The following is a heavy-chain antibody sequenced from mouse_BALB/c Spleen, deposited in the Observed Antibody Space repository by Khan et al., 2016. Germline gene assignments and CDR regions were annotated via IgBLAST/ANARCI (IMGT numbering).Heavy chain of an antibody. J-gene: IGHJ3*01. CDR3: ARDRGWDGAWFAY. D-gene: IGHD4-1*01. V-gene: IGHV7-3*02. Sequence: EVQLVESGGGLVQPGGSLRLSCATSGFTFTDYYMSWVRQPPGKALEWLGFIRNKANGYTTEYSASVKGRFTISRDNSQSILYLQMNTLRAEDSATYYCARDRGWDGAWFAYWGQGTLVTVSA. CDR2: IRNKANGYTT. CDR1: GFTFTDYY.